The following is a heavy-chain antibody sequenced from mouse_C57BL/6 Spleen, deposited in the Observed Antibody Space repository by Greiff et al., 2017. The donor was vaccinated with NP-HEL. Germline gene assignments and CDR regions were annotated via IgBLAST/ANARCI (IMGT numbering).Heavy chain of an antibody. Sequence: VQLHQSGAELVRPGASVTLSCKASGYTFTDYEMHWVKQTPVHGLEWIGAIDPETGGTAYNQKFKGKAILTADKSSSTACMELRSLTSEDSAVYYCTRERDGYNFDYWGQGTTLTVSS. V-gene: IGHV1-15*01. J-gene: IGHJ2*01. D-gene: IGHD2-3*01. CDR1: GYTFTDYE. CDR3: TRERDGYNFDY. CDR2: IDPETGGT.